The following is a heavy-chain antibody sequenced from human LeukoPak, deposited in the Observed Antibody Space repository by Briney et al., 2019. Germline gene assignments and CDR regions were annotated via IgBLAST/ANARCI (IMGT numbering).Heavy chain of an antibody. J-gene: IGHJ4*02. V-gene: IGHV3-48*03. D-gene: IGHD2-2*01. CDR1: GFTFSSYE. CDR2: ISSTGSII. CDR3: ARDRPPSRTYPIFDY. Sequence: QPGGSLRLSCAASGFTFSSYEMNWVRQAPGKGLEWVSYISSTGSIIYYADSVKGRFTFSRDNAKNSLYLQMNSLRVEDTAVYYCARDRPPSRTYPIFDYWGQGILVTVSS.